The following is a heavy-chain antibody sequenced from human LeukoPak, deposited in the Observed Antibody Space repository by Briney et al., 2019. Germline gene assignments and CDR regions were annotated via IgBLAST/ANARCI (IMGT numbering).Heavy chain of an antibody. J-gene: IGHJ4*02. V-gene: IGHV3-7*01. CDR2: INQDSSEK. CDR3: AKDPREWLRLGFPQY. CDR1: GITFRNYW. D-gene: IGHD5-12*01. Sequence: GGSLGLSCVASGITFRNYWMSWVRQAPGKGLEWVANINQDSSEKYYVDSVKGRFTISRDNAKNSLYLQLNTLRPEDTAVYYCAKDPREWLRLGFPQYWGQGTLVTVSS.